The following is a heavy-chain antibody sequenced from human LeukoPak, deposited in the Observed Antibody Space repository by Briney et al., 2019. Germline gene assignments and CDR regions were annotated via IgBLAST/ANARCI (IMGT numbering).Heavy chain of an antibody. CDR2: MNPNSGNT. CDR3: ARWGDTAMVAAYYYYMDV. D-gene: IGHD5-18*01. Sequence: ASVKVSCKASGYTFTSYDINWVRQATGQGLEWMGWMNPNSGNTGYAQKFQGRVTMTRNTSISTAYMELSSLRSEDTAVYYCARWGDTAMVAAYYYYMDVWGKGTTVTISS. J-gene: IGHJ6*03. V-gene: IGHV1-8*01. CDR1: GYTFTSYD.